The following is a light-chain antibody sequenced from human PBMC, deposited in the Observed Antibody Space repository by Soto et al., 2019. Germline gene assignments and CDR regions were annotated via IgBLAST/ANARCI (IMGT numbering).Light chain of an antibody. CDR3: SSYTSSSTHV. Sequence: QSVLTQPASVSGSPGQSITISWTGTSSDVGAYTFVSWYQQHPDKVPKLMIFDVSRRPSGVSDRFSGSKSGNTASLTISGLQPEDEADYYCSSYTSSSTHVFGSGTKVTVL. J-gene: IGLJ1*01. CDR1: SSDVGAYTF. V-gene: IGLV2-14*03. CDR2: DVS.